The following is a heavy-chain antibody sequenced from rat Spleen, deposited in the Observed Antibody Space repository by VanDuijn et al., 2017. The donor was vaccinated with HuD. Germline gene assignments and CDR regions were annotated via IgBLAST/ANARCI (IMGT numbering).Heavy chain of an antibody. Sequence: EVQLVESGGGLVQPGRSMKLSCAASGFTFSGFLMAWVRQAPTAGLEWVASISTSGAGTFYRDSVKGRFTVSRDNAESTLYLQMNSLRSEDTATYYCTRVDYPGVAHYFDYWGQGVMVTVSS. CDR1: GFTFSGFL. V-gene: IGHV5-46*01. CDR2: ISTSGAGT. J-gene: IGHJ2*01. CDR3: TRVDYPGVAHYFDY. D-gene: IGHD1-4*01.